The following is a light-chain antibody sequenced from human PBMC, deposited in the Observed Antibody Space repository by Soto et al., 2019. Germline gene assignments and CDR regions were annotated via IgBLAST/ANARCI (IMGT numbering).Light chain of an antibody. V-gene: IGLV2-14*01. CDR3: SSYTSSSTPYV. Sequence: QSALTQPASVSGSPGQSITISCTGTSSDVGGYNYVSWYKQHPGKVPKLMIYEVNNRPSGVSNRFSGSKSGNTASLTISGLQAEDEADYYCSSYTSSSTPYVFGTGTKVTVL. CDR1: SSDVGGYNY. J-gene: IGLJ1*01. CDR2: EVN.